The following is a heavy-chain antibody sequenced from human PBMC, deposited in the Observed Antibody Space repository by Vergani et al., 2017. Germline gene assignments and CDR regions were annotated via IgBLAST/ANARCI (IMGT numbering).Heavy chain of an antibody. J-gene: IGHJ3*02. D-gene: IGHD6-19*01. CDR2: ISGSGGRP. Sequence: EVQLLESGGGLVKPGGSLRLSCAASGFTFSSYAMSWVRQAPGKGLEWVSAISGSGGRPYYADSVKCRFTISRDNSKNTLYLQMNSLRAEDTAVYYCAKDGLYSSGWYDDAFDIWGQGTMVTVSS. CDR3: AKDGLYSSGWYDDAFDI. CDR1: GFTFSSYA. V-gene: IGHV3-23*01.